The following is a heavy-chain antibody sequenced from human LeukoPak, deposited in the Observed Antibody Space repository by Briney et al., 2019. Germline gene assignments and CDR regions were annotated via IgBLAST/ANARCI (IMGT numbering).Heavy chain of an antibody. V-gene: IGHV4-39*01. Sequence: SETLSLTCTVSGGSISSSSYYWGWIRQPPGKGLEWIGSIYYSGSTYYNLSLKSRVTISVDTSKNQFSLKLSSVTAADTAVYYCARQRGGSFDYWGQGTLVTVSS. CDR2: IYYSGST. CDR1: GGSISSSSYY. D-gene: IGHD1-26*01. J-gene: IGHJ4*02. CDR3: ARQRGGSFDY.